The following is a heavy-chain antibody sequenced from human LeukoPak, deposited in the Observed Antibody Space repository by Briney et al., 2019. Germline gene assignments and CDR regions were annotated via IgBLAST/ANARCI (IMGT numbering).Heavy chain of an antibody. CDR2: ISGSGGST. V-gene: IGHV3-23*01. J-gene: IGHJ4*02. CDR1: GFTFSSHS. CDR3: ARFVGPTAY. D-gene: IGHD1-26*01. Sequence: GGSLRLSCAASGFTFSSHSMNWVRQAPGKGLEWVSSISGSGGSTHYADSVKGRVTISRDNSKNTVYLQMDSLRAEDTAMYYCARFVGPTAYWGQGTLVTVSS.